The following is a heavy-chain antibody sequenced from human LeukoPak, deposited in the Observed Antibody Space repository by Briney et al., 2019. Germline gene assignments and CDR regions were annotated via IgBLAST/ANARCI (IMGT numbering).Heavy chain of an antibody. V-gene: IGHV3-23*01. Sequence: GGSLRLSCAASRFTFSSYSMTWVRQAPGKGLFWVSGISAGGGSTYYADSVKGRFTISRDNSRNTLYLQMNSLSAEDTAVYYCAKDAAGPEYWGQGTLATVSS. CDR2: ISAGGGST. CDR1: RFTFSSYS. D-gene: IGHD6-13*01. J-gene: IGHJ4*02. CDR3: AKDAAGPEY.